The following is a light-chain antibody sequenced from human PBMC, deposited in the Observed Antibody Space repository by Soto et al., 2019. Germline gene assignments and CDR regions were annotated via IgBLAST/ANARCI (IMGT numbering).Light chain of an antibody. CDR1: QSIKTY. V-gene: IGKV1-39*01. J-gene: IGKJ1*01. CDR3: QQSYFIPWT. Sequence: DVQMTQSPSSLSASVGDRVSITCRASQSIKTYLNWYQQKPGKDPKLLIFGSYNLQCGVPPRFSGTGSGTDFTLIISSLQPEDFATYFCQQSYFIPWTFGQGTKVDLK. CDR2: GSY.